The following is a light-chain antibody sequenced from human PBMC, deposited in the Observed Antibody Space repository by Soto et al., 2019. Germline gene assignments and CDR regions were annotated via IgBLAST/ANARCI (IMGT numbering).Light chain of an antibody. J-gene: IGKJ5*01. CDR3: QQYDEPSIT. V-gene: IGKV1-5*01. Sequence: DIQMTQSPTTLTASAGLRVTITSRASQTISTWLAWYQQRPGKAPNLLIYHASSLESGVPSRFSGSGSGTEFTLSISSLQPDDFGTYYCQQYDEPSITFGQGTRLEIK. CDR1: QTISTW. CDR2: HAS.